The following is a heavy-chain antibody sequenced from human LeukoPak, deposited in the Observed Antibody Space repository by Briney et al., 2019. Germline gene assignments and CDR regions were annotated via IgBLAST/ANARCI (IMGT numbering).Heavy chain of an antibody. CDR2: IRSNTAGGTT. V-gene: IGHV3-15*01. D-gene: IGHD1-26*01. CDR3: ATEYYGSFNY. CDR1: GFTFSDAW. Sequence: GGSLRLSCAASGFTFSDAWMSWVRQAPGKGLEWVGCIRSNTAGGTTDYAAPVKGRFTISRDDSKNTLYLQMSSLIIEDTAVYFCATEYYGSFNYWGQGTLVTVSS. J-gene: IGHJ4*02.